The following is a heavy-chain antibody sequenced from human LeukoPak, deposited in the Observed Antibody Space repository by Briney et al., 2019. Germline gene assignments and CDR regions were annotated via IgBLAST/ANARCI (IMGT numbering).Heavy chain of an antibody. Sequence: ASVKVSCKASGGTFSSYAISWVRQAPGQGLEWMGRIIPILGIANYAQKFQGRVTITADKSTSTAYMELSSLRSEDTAVYYCARDSGGRAGNDYWGQGTLVTVSS. CDR1: GGTFSSYA. J-gene: IGHJ4*02. CDR2: IIPILGIA. V-gene: IGHV1-69*04. CDR3: ARDSGGRAGNDY. D-gene: IGHD3-10*01.